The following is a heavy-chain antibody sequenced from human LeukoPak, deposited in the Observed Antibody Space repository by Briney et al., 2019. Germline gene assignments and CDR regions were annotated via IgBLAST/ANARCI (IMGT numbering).Heavy chain of an antibody. Sequence: GASVKVSCKASGYTFTGYYMHWVRQAPGQGLEWMGRINPNSGGTNYAQKFQGRVTMTRDTSISTAYMELSRLRSDDTAVYYYARDRDFLRWFGELDYWFDPWGQGTLVTVSS. V-gene: IGHV1-2*06. CDR2: INPNSGGT. J-gene: IGHJ5*02. CDR3: ARDRDFLRWFGELDYWFDP. D-gene: IGHD3-10*01. CDR1: GYTFTGYY.